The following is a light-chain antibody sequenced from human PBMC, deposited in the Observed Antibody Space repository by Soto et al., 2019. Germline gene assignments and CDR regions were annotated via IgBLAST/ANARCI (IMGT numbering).Light chain of an antibody. J-gene: IGKJ2*01. Sequence: DVQMTQSPSTLSASVGDTVTITCRASQSIDTALAWYQQKPGKAPNLLIYRASNLESGVPSRFSGSGSVTEFTLAISSLQPDDFATYYCQQYGFFLTFGQGTKLEIK. V-gene: IGKV1-5*03. CDR2: RAS. CDR3: QQYGFFLT. CDR1: QSIDTA.